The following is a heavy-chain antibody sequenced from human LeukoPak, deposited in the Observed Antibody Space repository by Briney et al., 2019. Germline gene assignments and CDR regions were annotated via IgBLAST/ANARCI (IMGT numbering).Heavy chain of an antibody. CDR2: IGTAGDT. V-gene: IGHV3-13*01. CDR3: ARVLPTYVASSSIGDAFDI. J-gene: IGHJ3*02. D-gene: IGHD3-16*01. Sequence: GGSLRLSCAASGFTFSSYDMHWVRQATGKGLEWVSAIGTAGDTYHPGSVKGRFTISRENAKNSLYLQMNSLRAEDTAVYYCARVLPTYVASSSIGDAFDIWGQGTMVTVSS. CDR1: GFTFSSYD.